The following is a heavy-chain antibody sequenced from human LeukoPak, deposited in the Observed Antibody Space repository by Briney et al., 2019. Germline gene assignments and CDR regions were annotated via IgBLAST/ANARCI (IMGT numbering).Heavy chain of an antibody. J-gene: IGHJ4*02. Sequence: GGSLRLSCTASGLTFSSYWMHWVRQAPGKGLVWVSSINSDGGTTYYADSVRGRFTISRDNAKSTLYLQMNSLGAEDTAVYYCARVSASSNAPFDCWGQGTLVTVSS. CDR3: ARVSASSNAPFDC. D-gene: IGHD5/OR15-5a*01. V-gene: IGHV3-74*01. CDR2: INSDGGTT. CDR1: GLTFSSYW.